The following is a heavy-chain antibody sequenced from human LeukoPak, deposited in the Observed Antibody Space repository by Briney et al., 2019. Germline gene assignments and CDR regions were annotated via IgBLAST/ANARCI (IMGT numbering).Heavy chain of an antibody. CDR3: ARDSGYCSGGSCSLYFDY. CDR1: GFTFSSYS. V-gene: IGHV3-30*03. J-gene: IGHJ4*02. Sequence: GGSLRLSCAASGFTFSSYSMNWVRQAPGKGLEWVAVISYDGSNKYYADSVKGRFTISRDNSKNTLYLQMNSLRAEDTAVYYCARDSGYCSGGSCSLYFDYWGQGTLVTVSS. CDR2: ISYDGSNK. D-gene: IGHD2-15*01.